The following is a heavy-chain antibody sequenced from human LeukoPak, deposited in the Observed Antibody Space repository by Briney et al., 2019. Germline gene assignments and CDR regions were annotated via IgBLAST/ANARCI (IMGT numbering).Heavy chain of an antibody. J-gene: IGHJ4*02. D-gene: IGHD5-24*01. CDR1: GGTFSSYA. Sequence: ASVKVSCKASGGTFSSYAISWVRQAPGQGLEWMGGIIPIFGTANYAQKFQGRVTITADESTSTAYMELSSPRSEDTAVYYCARGRDGYNCDYWGQGTLVTVSS. V-gene: IGHV1-69*01. CDR2: IIPIFGTA. CDR3: ARGRDGYNCDY.